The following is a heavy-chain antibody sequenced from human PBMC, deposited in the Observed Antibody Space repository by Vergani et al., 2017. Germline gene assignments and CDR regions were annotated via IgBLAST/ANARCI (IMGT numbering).Heavy chain of an antibody. V-gene: IGHV1-18*01. CDR3: AGTCVFSLVGTIGGRPPIDF. CDR1: GYTFINFG. J-gene: IGHJ4*02. Sequence: QVQLVQSGAELKKSGASVKVSCKTSGYTFINFGITWVRQAPGQGLEWMGWISPYNGNTNFTQKFQGRLTMTTDTSTSTAYMEQRSLRSDDTALYYCAGTCVFSLVGTIGGRPPIDFWGQGTLVTVSS. D-gene: IGHD1-26*01. CDR2: ISPYNGNT.